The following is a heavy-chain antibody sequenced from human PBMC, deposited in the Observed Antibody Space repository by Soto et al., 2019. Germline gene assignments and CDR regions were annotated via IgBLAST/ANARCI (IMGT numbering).Heavy chain of an antibody. V-gene: IGHV3-15*01. CDR3: TTDRWANRQNDYGDYDDY. CDR2: IKSKTDGGTT. Sequence: EVQLVESGGGLVKPGGSLRLSCAASGFTFSNAWMSWVRQAPGNGLEWVGRIKSKTDGGTTDYAAPVKGRFTISRDDSKNMLYLQMNSLKTEDTAVYYCTTDRWANRQNDYGDYDDYWGQGNLVTVSS. D-gene: IGHD4-17*01. CDR1: GFTFSNAW. J-gene: IGHJ4*02.